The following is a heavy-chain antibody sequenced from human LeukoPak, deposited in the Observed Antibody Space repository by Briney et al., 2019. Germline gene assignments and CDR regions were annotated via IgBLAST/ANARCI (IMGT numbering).Heavy chain of an antibody. V-gene: IGHV3-23*01. CDR1: GFTFSGCA. D-gene: IGHD3-22*01. J-gene: IGHJ4*02. Sequence: PGGSLGLSCAASGFTFSGCAMSWVRQAPGKGLEWVSAISGSGGSTYYADSVKGRFTISRDNSKNTLYLQMNSLRAEDTAVYYCAKDRDYYDSSGYYLYWGQGTLVTVSS. CDR3: AKDRDYYDSSGYYLY. CDR2: ISGSGGST.